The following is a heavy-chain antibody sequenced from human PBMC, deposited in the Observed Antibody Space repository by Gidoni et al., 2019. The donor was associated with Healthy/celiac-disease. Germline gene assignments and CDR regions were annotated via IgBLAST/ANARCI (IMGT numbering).Heavy chain of an antibody. CDR3: TCDSSGYLPGY. D-gene: IGHD3-22*01. Sequence: EVQLVESGGGLVKPGGSLRLSCAASGFTFSNAWMSWVRQAPGKGLEWVGRIKSKTDGGTTDYAAPVKGRFTISRDDSKNTLYLQMNSLKTEDTAVYYCTCDSSGYLPGYWGQGTLVTVSS. CDR2: IKSKTDGGTT. J-gene: IGHJ4*02. CDR1: GFTFSNAW. V-gene: IGHV3-15*01.